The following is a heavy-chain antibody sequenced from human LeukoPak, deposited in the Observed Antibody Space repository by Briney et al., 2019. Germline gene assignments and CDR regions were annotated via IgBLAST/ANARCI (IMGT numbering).Heavy chain of an antibody. CDR3: ARDGVGGDY. CDR1: GFTFSSDW. J-gene: IGHJ4*02. Sequence: GGSLRLSCAASGFTFSSDWMSWVRQAPGKGLEWVANIKQDGSEKYYVDSVKGRFTISRDNAKNSLYLHMNSLRTEDTAVYFCARDGVGGDYWGQGTMVTVSS. CDR2: IKQDGSEK. V-gene: IGHV3-7*01. D-gene: IGHD2-8*01.